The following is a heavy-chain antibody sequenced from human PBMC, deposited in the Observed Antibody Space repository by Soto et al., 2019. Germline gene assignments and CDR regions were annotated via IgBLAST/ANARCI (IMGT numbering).Heavy chain of an antibody. J-gene: IGHJ4*02. Sequence: PSETLFLTFTVSGSSISSGDYYWSWIRQPPGKGLEWIGYIYYSGSTYYNPYLKSRVTISVDTSKNQFSLKLSSVTAADTDVYYCASQSSEYYYDSSGYSGHWGQGTLVTVSS. CDR2: IYYSGST. CDR3: ASQSSEYYYDSSGYSGH. D-gene: IGHD3-22*01. CDR1: GSSISSGDYY. V-gene: IGHV4-30-4*01.